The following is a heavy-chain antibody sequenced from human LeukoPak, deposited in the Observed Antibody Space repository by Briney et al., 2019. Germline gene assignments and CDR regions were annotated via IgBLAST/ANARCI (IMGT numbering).Heavy chain of an antibody. CDR2: ISSSSSYI. J-gene: IGHJ5*02. CDR1: GFTFSSYS. D-gene: IGHD2-2*01. V-gene: IGHV3-21*01. CDR3: ARDGRYCSSTSCYVQNWFDP. Sequence: PGGSLRLSCAASGFTFSSYSMNWVRQAPGKGLEWVSSISSSSSYIYYAESVKGRFTISRDNAKNSLYLQMNSLRAEDTAVYYCARDGRYCSSTSCYVQNWFDPWGQGTLVTVSS.